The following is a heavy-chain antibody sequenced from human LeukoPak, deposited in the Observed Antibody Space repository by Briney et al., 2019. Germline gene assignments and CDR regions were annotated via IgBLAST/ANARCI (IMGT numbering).Heavy chain of an antibody. V-gene: IGHV3-43*02. Sequence: PGGSLRLSCAASGFTFDDYAMHWVRQAPGKGLEWVSLISGDGGSTYYADSVKGRFTISRDNSKNSLYLQMNSLRTEDTALYYCAKAAQAMLYDYVWGSYHQERFDPWGQGTLVTVSS. CDR3: AKAAQAMLYDYVWGSYHQERFDP. J-gene: IGHJ5*02. CDR2: ISGDGGST. D-gene: IGHD3-16*02. CDR1: GFTFDDYA.